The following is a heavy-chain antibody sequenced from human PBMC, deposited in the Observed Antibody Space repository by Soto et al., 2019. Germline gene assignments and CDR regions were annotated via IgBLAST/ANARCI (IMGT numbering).Heavy chain of an antibody. Sequence: PCCSPELSCASCGFTLNISVISLVRQTPGKGLEWVSGISFTGSTYYADSVKGRFTISRDNSKSTLYLQMDSLRADDTAVFYCARKSYSGDSGFSDYWGQGALVTVSS. V-gene: IGHV3-23*01. CDR3: ARKSYSGDSGFSDY. J-gene: IGHJ4*02. CDR1: GFTLNISV. D-gene: IGHD3-22*01. CDR2: ISFTGST.